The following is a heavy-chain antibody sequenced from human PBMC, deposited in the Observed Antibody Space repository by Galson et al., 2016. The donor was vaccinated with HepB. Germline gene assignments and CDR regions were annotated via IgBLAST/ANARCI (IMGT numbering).Heavy chain of an antibody. CDR3: ARRSITTMHV. D-gene: IGHD3-22*01. J-gene: IGHJ6*02. CDR2: IYYSGST. Sequence: SGGSISSSGFYWGWIRQPPGKGLEWIGSIYYSGSTYYNPSLKSRVTISVDTSKNQFSLKLSSVTAADTAVYYCARRSITTMHVWGQGTTVTVSS. CDR1: GGSISSSGFY. V-gene: IGHV4-39*01.